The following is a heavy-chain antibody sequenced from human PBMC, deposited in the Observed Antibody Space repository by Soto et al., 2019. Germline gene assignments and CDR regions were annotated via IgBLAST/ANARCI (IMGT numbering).Heavy chain of an antibody. D-gene: IGHD1-26*01. V-gene: IGHV3-7*04. CDR3: SGGVGDAF. Sequence: EVHLVESGGGLVQTGGSLRLSCAIFESTVSRDWMNWVRQAPGKGLEWVAHINQDGSEKNYVDSVKGRFTISRDNAKKSLSLQMNSLRPADTAMYYCSGGVGDAFWGQGTLVTVSS. J-gene: IGHJ4*02. CDR2: INQDGSEK. CDR1: ESTVSRDW.